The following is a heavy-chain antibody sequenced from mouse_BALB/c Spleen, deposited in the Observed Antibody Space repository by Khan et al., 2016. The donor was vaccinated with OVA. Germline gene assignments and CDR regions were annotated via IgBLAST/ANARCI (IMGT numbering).Heavy chain of an antibody. J-gene: IGHJ2*01. V-gene: IGHV3-2*02. CDR3: ARVCGGDFDY. CDR2: ISYSGNT. CDR1: GYSITSDYA. Sequence: EVQLQESGPGLVKPSQSLSLTCTVTGYSITSDYAWNWIRQFPGNKLEWMGFISYSGNTKYNPSLKSRISITRDTSKNQFFLQLNSVTTEDTATYYCARVCGGDFDYWGQGTTLTVSS.